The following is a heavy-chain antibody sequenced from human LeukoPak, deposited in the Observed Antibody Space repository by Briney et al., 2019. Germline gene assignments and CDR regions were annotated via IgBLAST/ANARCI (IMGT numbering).Heavy chain of an antibody. V-gene: IGHV4-39*01. CDR3: ASYANYYDSSGYFDSFDI. CDR2: IYDSGST. D-gene: IGHD3-22*01. Sequence: PSETLSLTCTVSGGSISSSSYYWGWIRQPPGKGLEWIGPIYDSGSTYYNPSLKSRVTISVDTSKNQFSLKLSAVTAADTAVYYCASYANYYDSSGYFDSFDIWGQGTMVTVPS. CDR1: GGSISSSSYY. J-gene: IGHJ3*02.